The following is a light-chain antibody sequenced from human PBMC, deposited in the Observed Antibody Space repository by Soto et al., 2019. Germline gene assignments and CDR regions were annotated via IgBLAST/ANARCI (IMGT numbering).Light chain of an antibody. J-gene: IGLJ2*01. CDR1: SSDVGGYNF. CDR3: SSYTSTTTVV. CDR2: EVS. V-gene: IGLV2-14*01. Sequence: QSVLTQPASVSGSPGQSITISCTGTSSDVGGYNFISWYQQHPGKAPKLMIYEVSNRPSGVSNRFSGSKSGKTASLTISWLQAEDEADYYCSSYTSTTTVVFGGGTKLTVL.